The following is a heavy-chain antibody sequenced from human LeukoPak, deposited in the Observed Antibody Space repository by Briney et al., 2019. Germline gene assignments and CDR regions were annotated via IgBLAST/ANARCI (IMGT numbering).Heavy chain of an antibody. CDR2: MYFSWST. D-gene: IGHD5-18*01. CDR1: GGSISSSSYY. V-gene: IGHV4-39*01. Sequence: SETLSLTCTVSGGSISSSSYYWGWIRQPPGKGLEWIGRMYFSWSTYYNPSLKSRLTISVDTYKNQFSLKLSSVTAADTAVYYCARQKRYDTAMGTLYFDYWGQGTLVTVSS. J-gene: IGHJ4*02. CDR3: ARQKRYDTAMGTLYFDY.